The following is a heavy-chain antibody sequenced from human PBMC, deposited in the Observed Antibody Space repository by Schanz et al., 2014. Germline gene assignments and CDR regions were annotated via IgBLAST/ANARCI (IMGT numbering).Heavy chain of an antibody. Sequence: QVHLVESGGGVVQPGRSLRLSCTGSRFTISRNPIHWVRQAPGKGLEWVAGATFDGTKKYYGDSVKGRFTISRDTSKNTLYLLLNSLRAEDTAVYYCARPSDSSWYMDVWGKGTTVTVSS. CDR3: ARPSDSSWYMDV. CDR2: ATFDGTKK. CDR1: RFTISRNP. V-gene: IGHV3-30*04. J-gene: IGHJ6*03. D-gene: IGHD2-21*02.